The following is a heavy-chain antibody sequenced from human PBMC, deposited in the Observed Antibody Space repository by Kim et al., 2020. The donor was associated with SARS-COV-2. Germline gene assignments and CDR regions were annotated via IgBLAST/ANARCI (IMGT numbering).Heavy chain of an antibody. J-gene: IGHJ4*02. Sequence: KKYKTDSVKGRFTISRDNARDTVYLQMSGLRGEDTAMYFCAREATVFYFDSWGQGTLVTVSS. CDR2: KK. D-gene: IGHD2-21*02. CDR3: AREATVFYFDS. V-gene: IGHV3-30*10.